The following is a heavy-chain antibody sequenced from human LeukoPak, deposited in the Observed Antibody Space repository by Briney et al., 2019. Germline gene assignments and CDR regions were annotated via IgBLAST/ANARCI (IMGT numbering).Heavy chain of an antibody. D-gene: IGHD2-21*02. CDR3: AREAYCGGDCYPHNWFDP. CDR2: ISSNSSYI. Sequence: GGSVRLSCTASGFTFSSYGMNWVRQAPGKGLEWVSCISSNSSYINYAHSVKGRFTITRDNAKNSLYLQMNSLRAEDTAVYYCAREAYCGGDCYPHNWFDPWGQGTLVAVSS. CDR1: GFTFSSYG. V-gene: IGHV3-21*01. J-gene: IGHJ5*02.